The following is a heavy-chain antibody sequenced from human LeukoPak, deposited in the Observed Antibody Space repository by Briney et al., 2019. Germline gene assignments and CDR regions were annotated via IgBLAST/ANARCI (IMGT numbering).Heavy chain of an antibody. D-gene: IGHD5-12*01. CDR1: GFTFSYYY. Sequence: GGSLRLSCAASGFTFSYYYMSWIRQAPGKGLEWGSYISSSGSTIYYTDSVKGRFTISRYNATNSLYLQMNRLRAEDTAVYYCARAPGGRGYAYYYYGIDVWGQGTTVTVSS. CDR3: ARAPGGRGYAYYYYGIDV. V-gene: IGHV3-11*01. CDR2: ISSSGSTI. J-gene: IGHJ6*02.